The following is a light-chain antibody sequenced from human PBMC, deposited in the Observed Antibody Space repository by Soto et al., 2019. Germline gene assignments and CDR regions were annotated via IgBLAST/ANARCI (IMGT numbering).Light chain of an antibody. CDR2: SNN. V-gene: IGLV1-44*01. CDR3: AAWDDSLNGVV. J-gene: IGLJ2*01. CDR1: SSNIGSNT. Sequence: QPVLTQPPSASGTPGQRVTISCSGSSSNIGSNTVNWYQQLPGTAPKLLIYSNNQRPSGVPDRFSGSKSGTSASLAISGFQSEDEADYYCAAWDDSLNGVVFGGGTKVTVL.